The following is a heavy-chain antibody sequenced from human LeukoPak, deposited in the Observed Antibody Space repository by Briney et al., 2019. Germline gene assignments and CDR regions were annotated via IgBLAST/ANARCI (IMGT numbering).Heavy chain of an antibody. Sequence: GGSLRLSCAASVFTFSDYWIQWVRQAPGKGLEWVANINYHGNANSLVGSVKGRFTISRDNTTNSLFLQMNSLRAEDTAVYYCSRGDPDYWGQGTLVTVSS. D-gene: IGHD2-21*02. CDR2: INYHGNAN. CDR3: SRGDPDY. J-gene: IGHJ4*02. V-gene: IGHV3-7*01. CDR1: VFTFSDYW.